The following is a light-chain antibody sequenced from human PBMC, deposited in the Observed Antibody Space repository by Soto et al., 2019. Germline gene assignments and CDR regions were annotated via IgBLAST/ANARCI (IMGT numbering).Light chain of an antibody. CDR1: QSVNQK. CDR3: QQFNSWPHT. CDR2: VAS. Sequence: EIVLTQSPATLSVSPGERATLSCRASQSVNQKLGWYQQKPGQAPRLLIYVASYRATGIPARFSGSGSGTEYTTTSSNLQAEDSAFYYCQQFNSWPHTFGQGTRLEIK. V-gene: IGKV3-15*01. J-gene: IGKJ2*01.